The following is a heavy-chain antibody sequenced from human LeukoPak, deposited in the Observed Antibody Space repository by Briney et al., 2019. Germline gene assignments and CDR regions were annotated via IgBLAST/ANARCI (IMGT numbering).Heavy chain of an antibody. V-gene: IGHV4-4*07. CDR3: ARGAGYGAPHGWFDP. D-gene: IGHD4/OR15-4a*01. J-gene: IGHJ5*02. Sequence: SETLSLTCTVSGDSINNYYWSWIRQPAGKGLEWIGRIYGSGSTKYNPSLKSRVTMSVDTSENQLSLRLNSATTADTAVYYCARGAGYGAPHGWFDPWGQETLVIVSS. CDR2: IYGSGST. CDR1: GDSINNYY.